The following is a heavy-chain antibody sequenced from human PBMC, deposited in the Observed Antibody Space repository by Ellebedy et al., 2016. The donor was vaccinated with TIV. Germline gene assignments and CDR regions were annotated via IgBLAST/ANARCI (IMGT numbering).Heavy chain of an antibody. CDR1: GYSFTTYW. Sequence: GESLKISCKASGYSFTTYWIGWVRQMPGKGLEWMGIIYPDDSDTTYSPSFQGRVTISVDKSINTAYLQWSSLRASDTAMYYCARRHCSGGSCYSPGFDPWGQGTLVTVSS. CDR3: ARRHCSGGSCYSPGFDP. V-gene: IGHV5-51*01. D-gene: IGHD2-15*01. J-gene: IGHJ5*02. CDR2: IYPDDSDT.